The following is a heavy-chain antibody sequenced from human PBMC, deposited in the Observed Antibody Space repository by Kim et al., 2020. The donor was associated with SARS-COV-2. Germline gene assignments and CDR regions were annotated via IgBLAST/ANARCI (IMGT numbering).Heavy chain of an antibody. CDR2: IYYSGST. J-gene: IGHJ3*02. CDR1: GGSISSSSYY. Sequence: SETLSLTCTVSGGSISSSSYYWGWIRQPPGKGLEWIGSIYYSGSTYYNPSLESRVTISVDTSKNQFSLKLSSVTAADTAVYYCARHVLVLAGGDAFDIWGQGTMVTVSS. V-gene: IGHV4-39*01. D-gene: IGHD6-6*01. CDR3: ARHVLVLAGGDAFDI.